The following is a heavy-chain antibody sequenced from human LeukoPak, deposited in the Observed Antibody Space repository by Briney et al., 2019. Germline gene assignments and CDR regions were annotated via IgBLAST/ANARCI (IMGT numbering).Heavy chain of an antibody. Sequence: PGGSLRLSCAGCEFIFGAYWMTWVRQAPGKGLEWVAHINQDGSETYYMDSVKGRFTISRDNAKKSVFLQMNSLTAEDTALYYCVRSLQKFGTRDYWGQGTLVTVSS. CDR1: EFIFGAYW. V-gene: IGHV3-7*01. CDR2: INQDGSET. J-gene: IGHJ4*02. D-gene: IGHD3-10*01. CDR3: VRSLQKFGTRDY.